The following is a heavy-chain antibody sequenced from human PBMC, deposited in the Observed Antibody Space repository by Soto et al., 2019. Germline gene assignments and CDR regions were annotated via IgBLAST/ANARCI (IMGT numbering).Heavy chain of an antibody. Sequence: GGSLRLSCAASGFTFDYYWMHWVRQAPGKGLEWVSATNWIGGSTNYADSMKGRFTISRDNAKNSLYLQMSSLRAEDTALYYCARHGGTPDPYFDYWGQGTPVTVSS. CDR3: ARHGGTPDPYFDY. J-gene: IGHJ4*02. CDR1: GFTFDYYW. V-gene: IGHV3-20*04. CDR2: TNWIGGST. D-gene: IGHD3-16*01.